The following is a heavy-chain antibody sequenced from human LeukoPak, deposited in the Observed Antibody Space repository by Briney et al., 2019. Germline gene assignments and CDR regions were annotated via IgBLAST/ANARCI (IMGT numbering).Heavy chain of an antibody. D-gene: IGHD4-17*01. CDR1: GFTFDDYA. CDR3: AKGYEGDYGATDY. CDR2: ISWNSGSI. V-gene: IGHV3-9*01. J-gene: IGHJ4*02. Sequence: GGSLRLSCAASGFTFDDYAMHWVRQAPGKGLEWVSGISWNSGSIGYADSVKGRFTISRDNAKNSLYLQMNSLRAEDTALYYCAKGYEGDYGATDYWGQGTLVTVSS.